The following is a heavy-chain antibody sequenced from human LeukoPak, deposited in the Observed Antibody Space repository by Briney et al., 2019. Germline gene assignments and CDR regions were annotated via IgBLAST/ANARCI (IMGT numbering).Heavy chain of an antibody. CDR3: ARSEVTTEAEYFQH. CDR1: GFTFSSYS. Sequence: PGGSLRLSCAASGFTFSSYSMNWVRQAPGKGLEWVSSISSSSSYIYYADSVKGRFTISRDNAKNSLYLQMNSLRAEDTAVYYCARSEVTTEAEYFQHWGQGILVTVSS. J-gene: IGHJ1*01. D-gene: IGHD4-17*01. CDR2: ISSSSSYI. V-gene: IGHV3-21*01.